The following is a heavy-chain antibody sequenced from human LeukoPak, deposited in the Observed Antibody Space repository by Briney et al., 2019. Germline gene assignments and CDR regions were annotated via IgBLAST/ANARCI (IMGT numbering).Heavy chain of an antibody. Sequence: SETLSLTCTVSGGSISSSYWTWIRQPPGKGLDWIGFIYYSGNTHYNPSLKSRVTISVDTSNNQFSLKLSSVTAADTAVYFCAKTNWGAFDIWGQGTLVTVSP. CDR2: IYYSGNT. CDR1: GGSISSSY. V-gene: IGHV4-59*01. J-gene: IGHJ3*02. D-gene: IGHD7-27*01. CDR3: AKTNWGAFDI.